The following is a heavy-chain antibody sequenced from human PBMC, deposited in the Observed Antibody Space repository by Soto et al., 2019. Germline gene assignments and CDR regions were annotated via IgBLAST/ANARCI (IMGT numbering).Heavy chain of an antibody. CDR1: GFTFSDYY. D-gene: IGHD3-9*01. CDR2: ISSSGSTI. CDR3: ARDHPYFDWLSQYYFDY. Sequence: GGSLRLSCAASGFTFSDYYMSWIRQAPGKGLEWVSYISSSGSTIYYADSVKGRFTISRDNAKNSLYLQMNSLRAEDTAVYYCARDHPYFDWLSQYYFDYWGQGTLVTFSS. V-gene: IGHV3-11*01. J-gene: IGHJ4*02.